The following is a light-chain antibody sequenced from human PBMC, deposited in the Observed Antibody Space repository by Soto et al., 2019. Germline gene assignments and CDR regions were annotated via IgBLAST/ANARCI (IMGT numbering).Light chain of an antibody. CDR3: SSYTSSSTYV. CDR2: EVS. CDR1: SSDVGGYNY. Sequence: SVLTQPASVSGSPGQSITISCTGTSSDVGGYNYVSWSQQHPGKAPQLMIYEVSNRPSGVSNRFSGSKSGNTASLTISGLQAEEEADYYCSSYTSSSTYVFGTGTKVTVL. J-gene: IGLJ1*01. V-gene: IGLV2-14*01.